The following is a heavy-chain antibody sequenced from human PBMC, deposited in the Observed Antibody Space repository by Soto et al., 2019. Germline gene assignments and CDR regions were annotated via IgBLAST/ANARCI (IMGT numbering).Heavy chain of an antibody. CDR3: ARGGVAAAGFDY. V-gene: IGHV4-34*01. Sequence: SETLSLTCAVYGGSFSGYYWSWIRQPPGKGLEWIGEINHSGSTNYNPSLKSRVTISVDTSKNQFSLKLSSVTAADTAVYYCARGGVAAAGFDYWGQGTLVTVSS. CDR2: INHSGST. D-gene: IGHD6-13*01. CDR1: GGSFSGYY. J-gene: IGHJ4*02.